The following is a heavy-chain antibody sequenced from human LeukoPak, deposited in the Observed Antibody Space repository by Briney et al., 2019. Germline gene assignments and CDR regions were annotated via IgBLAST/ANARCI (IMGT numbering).Heavy chain of an antibody. CDR2: IYYSGST. Sequence: SETLSLTCTVSRGSISDYYWSWIRQPPGKGLEWIGYIYYSGSTNYNPSLKSRVTISVDTSKNQFSLKLSSVTAADTAVYYCARDRKLVVANYYYYYMDVWGKGTTVTVSS. CDR1: RGSISDYY. CDR3: ARDRKLVVANYYYYYMDV. J-gene: IGHJ6*03. D-gene: IGHD2-15*01. V-gene: IGHV4-59*01.